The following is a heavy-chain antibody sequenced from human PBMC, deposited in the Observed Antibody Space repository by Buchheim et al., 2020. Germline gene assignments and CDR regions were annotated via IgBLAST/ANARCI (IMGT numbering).Heavy chain of an antibody. CDR2: INHSGST. D-gene: IGHD3-3*01. J-gene: IGHJ5*02. CDR3: ARGDYDFWSGTIRGFDP. CDR1: GGSFSGYY. V-gene: IGHV4-34*01. Sequence: QVQLQQWGAGLLKPSETLSLTCAVYGGSFSGYYWSWIRQPPGKGLEWIGEINHSGSTNYNPSLKSRVTISVDTSKNQLSLKLSSVTAADTAVYYCARGDYDFWSGTIRGFDPWGQGTL.